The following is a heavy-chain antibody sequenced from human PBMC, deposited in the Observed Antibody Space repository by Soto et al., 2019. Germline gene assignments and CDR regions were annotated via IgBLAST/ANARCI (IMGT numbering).Heavy chain of an antibody. J-gene: IGHJ5*02. V-gene: IGHV1-2*02. CDR3: ARDGQWLMYNWFDP. D-gene: IGHD6-19*01. Sequence: ASVTVSCKASGYTFTGYYMHWVRQAPGQGLEWMGWINPNRGGTNYAQKFQGRVTMTRDTSISTDYMDLSRLRSDDTAVYYCARDGQWLMYNWFDPWGQGTLVTVSS. CDR1: GYTFTGYY. CDR2: INPNRGGT.